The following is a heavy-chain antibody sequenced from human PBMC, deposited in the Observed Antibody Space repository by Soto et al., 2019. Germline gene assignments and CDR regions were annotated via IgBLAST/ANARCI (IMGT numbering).Heavy chain of an antibody. CDR1: GGTFSSYA. Sequence: SVEVSCKXSGGTFSSYAISWVRQAPGQGLEWMGGIIPIFGTANYAQKFQGRVTITADESTSTAYMELSSLRSEDTAVYYCARLIRIAVAGTRLAFDPWGQGTLVTVSS. J-gene: IGHJ5*02. V-gene: IGHV1-69*13. D-gene: IGHD6-19*01. CDR3: ARLIRIAVAGTRLAFDP. CDR2: IIPIFGTA.